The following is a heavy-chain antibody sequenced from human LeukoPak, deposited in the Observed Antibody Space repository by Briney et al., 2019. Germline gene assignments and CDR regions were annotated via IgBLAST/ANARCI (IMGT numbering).Heavy chain of an antibody. V-gene: IGHV3-30*18. CDR2: ISYDGSNK. J-gene: IGHJ3*02. CDR1: GFTFSSYA. CDR3: AKVRYSGSYYAAFDI. Sequence: PGGSLRLSCAASGFTFSSYAMSWVRQAPGKGLEWVAVISYDGSNKYYADSVKGRFTISRDNSKNTLYLQMNSLRAEDTAVYYCAKVRYSGSYYAAFDIWGQGTMVTVSS. D-gene: IGHD1-26*01.